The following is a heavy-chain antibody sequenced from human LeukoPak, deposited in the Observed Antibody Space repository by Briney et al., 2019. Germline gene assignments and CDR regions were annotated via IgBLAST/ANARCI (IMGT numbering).Heavy chain of an antibody. V-gene: IGHV3-23*01. J-gene: IGHJ6*02. CDR3: AKGVAVTKKNGMDV. CDR2: ISGSGGST. Sequence: RSGGSLRLSCAASGFTFSSYAMSWVRQAPGKGLEWVSAISGSGGSTYYADSVKGRFTISRDNSKNTLYLQMNSLRAEDTAVYYCAKGVAVTKKNGMDVWGQGTTVTVSS. D-gene: IGHD2-21*02. CDR1: GFTFSSYA.